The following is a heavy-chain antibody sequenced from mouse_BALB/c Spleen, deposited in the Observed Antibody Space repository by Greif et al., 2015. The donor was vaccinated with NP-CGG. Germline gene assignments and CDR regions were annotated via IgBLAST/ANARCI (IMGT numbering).Heavy chain of an antibody. CDR3: AKQYGNTAWFAY. J-gene: IGHJ3*01. Sequence: QVQLQQSGAELAKPGASVKMSCKASGYTFTNYWMHWVKQRPGQGLEWIGYINPSTGYTEYNQKFKDKATLTADKSSSTAYMQLSSLTSEDSAVYYCAKQYGNTAWFAYWGQGTLVTVSA. V-gene: IGHV1-7*01. CDR2: INPSTGYT. CDR1: GYTFTNYW. D-gene: IGHD2-10*02.